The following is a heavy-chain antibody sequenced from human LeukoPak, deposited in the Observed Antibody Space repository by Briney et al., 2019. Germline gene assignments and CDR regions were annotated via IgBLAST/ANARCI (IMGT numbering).Heavy chain of an antibody. CDR1: GGSISTYY. CDR3: ARGRSGYYYG. V-gene: IGHV4-59*01. D-gene: IGHD3-22*01. J-gene: IGHJ4*02. Sequence: PSETLSLTCTVSGGSISTYYWGWIRQAPGKGLEWIGYIYYSGSTNYNPSLKSRVTISVDTSKNQFSLKLSSVTAADTAVYYCARGRSGYYYGWGQGTLVIVSS. CDR2: IYYSGST.